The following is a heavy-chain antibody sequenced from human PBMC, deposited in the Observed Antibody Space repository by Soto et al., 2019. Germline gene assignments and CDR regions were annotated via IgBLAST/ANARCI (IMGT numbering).Heavy chain of an antibody. J-gene: IGHJ3*02. Sequence: WAPVKVSCKASGYTFTSYYMHWVRQAPGQGLEWMGIINPSGGSTSYAQKFQGRVTMTRDTSTSTVYMELSSLRSEDTAVYYCATKSFAPDAFDICGQGTMVTLSS. CDR3: ATKSFAPDAFDI. CDR1: GYTFTSYY. V-gene: IGHV1-46*01. CDR2: INPSGGST.